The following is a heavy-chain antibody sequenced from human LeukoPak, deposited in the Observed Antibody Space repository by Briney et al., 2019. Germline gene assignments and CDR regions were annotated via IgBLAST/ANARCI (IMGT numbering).Heavy chain of an antibody. Sequence: GGSLRLSCAASGFTFSSYNINWVRQAPGKGLEWVSYISSSSSTIYYADSVKGRFTISRDNAKNSLYLQMNSLRAEDTAVYYCAKDLDFIVATIQDYWGQGTLVTVSS. D-gene: IGHD5-12*01. J-gene: IGHJ4*02. CDR1: GFTFSSYN. V-gene: IGHV3-48*04. CDR2: ISSSSSTI. CDR3: AKDLDFIVATIQDY.